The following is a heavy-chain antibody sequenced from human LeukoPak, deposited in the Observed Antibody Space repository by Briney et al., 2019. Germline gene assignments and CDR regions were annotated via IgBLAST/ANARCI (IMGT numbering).Heavy chain of an antibody. Sequence: GGSLRLSCAASGFTFSSYAMSWVRQAPGKGLEWVSAISGSGGSTYYADSVKGRFTISRDNSKNTLYLQMNSLRAEDTAVYYCAKNLWGGSGTSHYYYYYGMDVWGQGTTVTVSS. D-gene: IGHD3-10*01. V-gene: IGHV3-23*01. CDR2: ISGSGGST. CDR3: AKNLWGGSGTSHYYYYYGMDV. J-gene: IGHJ6*02. CDR1: GFTFSSYA.